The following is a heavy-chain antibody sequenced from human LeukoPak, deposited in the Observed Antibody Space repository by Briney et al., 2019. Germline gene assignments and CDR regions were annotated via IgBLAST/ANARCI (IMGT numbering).Heavy chain of an antibody. D-gene: IGHD3-16*02. CDR1: GFTFSSYA. CDR3: AKGYYDYVWGSYRFGAFDI. Sequence: PGGSLRLSCAASGFTFSSYAMSWVRRAPGKGLEWVSAISGSGGSTYYADSVKGRFTISRDNSKNTLYLQMNSLRAEDTAVYYCAKGYYDYVWGSYRFGAFDIWGQGTMVTVSS. V-gene: IGHV3-23*01. CDR2: ISGSGGST. J-gene: IGHJ3*02.